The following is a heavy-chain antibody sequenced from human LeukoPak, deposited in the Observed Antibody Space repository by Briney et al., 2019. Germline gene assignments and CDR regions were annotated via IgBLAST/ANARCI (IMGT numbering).Heavy chain of an antibody. Sequence: SETLSLTCTVSGGSISTYYWSWIRQPPGKGLEWIGYVYYTGSTTYNPSLESRVTISVDTSKNQFSLKLSSVTAADTAVYYCARVREGIVVVVAATQGAFDIWGQGTMVTVSS. V-gene: IGHV4-59*08. D-gene: IGHD2-15*01. CDR2: VYYTGST. CDR1: GGSISTYY. J-gene: IGHJ3*02. CDR3: ARVREGIVVVVAATQGAFDI.